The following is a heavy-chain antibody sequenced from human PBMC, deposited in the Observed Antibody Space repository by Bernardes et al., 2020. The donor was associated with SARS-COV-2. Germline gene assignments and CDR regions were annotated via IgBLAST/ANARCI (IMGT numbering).Heavy chain of an antibody. J-gene: IGHJ6*04. CDR3: ARDQEYITIFGDGMDV. CDR1: GYTLSSYG. V-gene: IGHV1-18*04. CDR2: ISAYKGNT. Sequence: ASVKVFCKASGYTLSSYGISWVRQAPGQGLEWMGWISAYKGNTNYAQNFQGRVTMTTDTSTSTAYMERRSLRSDDTAVYFCARDQEYITIFGDGMDVWGKGTTVTVSS. D-gene: IGHD3-3*01.